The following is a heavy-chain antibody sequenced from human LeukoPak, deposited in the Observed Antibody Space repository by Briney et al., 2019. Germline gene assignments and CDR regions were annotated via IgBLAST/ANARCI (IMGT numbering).Heavy chain of an antibody. CDR3: ARSDYCGSGSYPFDY. V-gene: IGHV1-69*06. CDR1: GGTFSSYA. D-gene: IGHD3-10*01. J-gene: IGHJ4*02. CDR2: IIPIFGTA. Sequence: SVKVSCKASGGTFSSYAISWVRQAPGQGLEWMGRIIPIFGTANYAQKFQGRVTITADKSTSTAYMELSSLRSEDTAVYYCARSDYCGSGSYPFDYWGQGTLVTVSS.